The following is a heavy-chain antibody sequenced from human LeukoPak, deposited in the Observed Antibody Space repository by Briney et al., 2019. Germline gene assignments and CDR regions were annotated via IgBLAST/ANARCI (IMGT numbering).Heavy chain of an antibody. V-gene: IGHV3-23*01. CDR2: IRSNGRDT. CDR1: GFTFREYS. D-gene: IGHD2-15*01. J-gene: IGHJ5*02. CDR3: AKGGYTTWFDP. Sequence: GGSLRLSCAASGFTFREYSMSWVRQAPGKGLEWVSNIRSNGRDTYYIDSVKGRFTISRDNSKNTVYLEMNSLRAGDSAVYYCAKGGYTTWFDPWGQGTLVTVSS.